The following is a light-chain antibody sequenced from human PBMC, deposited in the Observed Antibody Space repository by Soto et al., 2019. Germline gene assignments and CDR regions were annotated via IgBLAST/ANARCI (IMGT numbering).Light chain of an antibody. Sequence: QSALTQPASVSGSPGQSITISCTGTSSDVGGYNYVSWYQHHPGKAPKLMSYEVVNRPSGVSNRFSGSKSGITASLTISGFQAEYEADYYCTSYTSSSPLVFGTGTKVTVL. CDR1: SSDVGGYNY. J-gene: IGLJ1*01. CDR2: EVV. CDR3: TSYTSSSPLV. V-gene: IGLV2-14*01.